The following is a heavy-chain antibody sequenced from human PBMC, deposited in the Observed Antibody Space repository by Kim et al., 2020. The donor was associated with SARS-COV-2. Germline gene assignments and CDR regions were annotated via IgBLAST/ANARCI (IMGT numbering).Heavy chain of an antibody. J-gene: IGHJ6*02. CDR2: ISAYNGNT. Sequence: ASVKVSCKASGYTFTSYGISWVRQAPGQGLEWMGWISAYNGNTNYAQKLQGRVTMTTDTSTSTAYMELRSLRSDDTAVYYCAREEPHCGGDCYHLTDGMDVWGQGTTVTVSS. D-gene: IGHD2-21*02. CDR3: AREEPHCGGDCYHLTDGMDV. CDR1: GYTFTSYG. V-gene: IGHV1-18*01.